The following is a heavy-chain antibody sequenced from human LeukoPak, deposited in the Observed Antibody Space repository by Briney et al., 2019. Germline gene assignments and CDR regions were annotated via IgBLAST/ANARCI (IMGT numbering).Heavy chain of an antibody. Sequence: ASLKVSCKTSGYTFTKYSFSWVRQAPGQGLEWLGWISAYNGNTNYAQKVHGRVTMTTDTSTGTTYMDLRSLKSDDTAVYYCVRVVTGSYYTDYWGQGTLVTVSS. CDR1: GYTFTKYS. CDR3: VRVVTGSYYTDY. V-gene: IGHV1-18*01. J-gene: IGHJ4*02. D-gene: IGHD1-26*01. CDR2: ISAYNGNT.